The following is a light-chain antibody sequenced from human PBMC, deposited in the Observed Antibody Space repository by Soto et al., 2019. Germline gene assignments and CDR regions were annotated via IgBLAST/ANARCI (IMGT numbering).Light chain of an antibody. CDR3: QQYNNWQIT. Sequence: EIVLTQSPATLSLSPGERATLSCRASQSVSSYLAWYQQKPGQAPRLLIYGASTRATGIPARFSGSGSGTEFTLTISSLQSEDFPVYYCQQYNNWQITFGQGTRLEIK. CDR1: QSVSSY. J-gene: IGKJ5*01. V-gene: IGKV3D-15*01. CDR2: GAS.